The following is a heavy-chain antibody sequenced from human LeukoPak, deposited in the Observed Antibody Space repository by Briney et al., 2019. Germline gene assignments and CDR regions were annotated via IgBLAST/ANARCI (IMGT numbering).Heavy chain of an antibody. CDR3: AGRESGSYSNWFDP. D-gene: IGHD1-26*01. CDR2: ISSSGSTI. Sequence: PGGSLRLSCTASGFTFSDYYMSWIRQAPGKGLEWVSYISSSGSTIYYADSVKGRFTISRDNAKNSLYLQMNSLRAEDTAVYYCAGRESGSYSNWFDPWGQGTLVTVSS. CDR1: GFTFSDYY. J-gene: IGHJ5*02. V-gene: IGHV3-11*04.